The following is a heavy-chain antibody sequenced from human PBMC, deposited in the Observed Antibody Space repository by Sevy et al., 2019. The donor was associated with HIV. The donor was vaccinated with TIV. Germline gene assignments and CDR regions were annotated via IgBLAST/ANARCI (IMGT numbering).Heavy chain of an antibody. CDR1: GFTFSNYN. D-gene: IGHD2-15*01. V-gene: IGHV3-21*01. Sequence: GGSLRLSSAASGFTFSNYNMNWVRQAPGKGLEWVSSISSSSNYISYADSMKGRFTISRDNAKNSLYLQMNSLRAEDTAVYYCARVVAYCSGGSCFPGYYYGMDVWGQGTTVTVSS. CDR2: ISSSSNYI. CDR3: ARVVAYCSGGSCFPGYYYGMDV. J-gene: IGHJ6*02.